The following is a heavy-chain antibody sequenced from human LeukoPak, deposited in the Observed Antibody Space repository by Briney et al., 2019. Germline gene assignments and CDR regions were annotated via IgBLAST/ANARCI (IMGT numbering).Heavy chain of an antibody. CDR2: INPNSGGT. D-gene: IGHD2-2*01. CDR3: ARDGYCSSTSCLSWFDP. J-gene: IGHJ5*02. V-gene: IGHV1-2*02. CDR1: GYTFTGYY. Sequence: ASVKVSCKASGYTFTGYYMHWVRQAPGQGLEWMGWINPNSGGTNYAQKFQGRVTMTRDTSISTAYMELSRLRSDDTAVYYCARDGYCSSTSCLSWFDPWGQGTLVTVSP.